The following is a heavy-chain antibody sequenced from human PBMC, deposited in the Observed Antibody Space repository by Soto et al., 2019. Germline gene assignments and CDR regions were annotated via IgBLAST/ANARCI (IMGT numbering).Heavy chain of an antibody. D-gene: IGHD4-17*01. V-gene: IGHV4-30-2*01. J-gene: IGHJ2*01. Sequence: QLQLQESGSGLVKPSQTLSLTCAVSGGSVSSGGYSWSWIRQPPGKGLEWIGYIYHSGSTYYNPSLKSRVTISVDRSKNQFSLKLSSVTAADTAVYCCARSHPPIDYGGVFGYFDLWGSGTLVTVSS. CDR3: ARSHPPIDYGGVFGYFDL. CDR1: GGSVSSGGYS. CDR2: IYHSGST.